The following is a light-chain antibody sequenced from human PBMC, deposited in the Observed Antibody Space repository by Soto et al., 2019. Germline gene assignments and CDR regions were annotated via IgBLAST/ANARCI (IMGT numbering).Light chain of an antibody. CDR2: EVS. V-gene: IGLV2-14*01. Sequence: QSVLTQPPSASGTPGQRVTISCTGTSSDVGGYNYVSWYQQHPGKAPKLMIYEVSNRPSGVSNRFSGSKSGNTASLTISGLQAEDEADYYCSSYTSSSTLEVFGTGTKLTVL. CDR1: SSDVGGYNY. J-gene: IGLJ1*01. CDR3: SSYTSSSTLEV.